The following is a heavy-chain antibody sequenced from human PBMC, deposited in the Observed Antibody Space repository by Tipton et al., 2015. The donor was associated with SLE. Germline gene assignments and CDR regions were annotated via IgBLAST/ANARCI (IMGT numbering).Heavy chain of an antibody. Sequence: TLSLTCTVSGGSISSYYWSWIRQPPGKGLEWIGYIYYSGSTNYNPSLKSRVTISVDTSKNQFSLKLSSVTAADTAVYYCARLVDILSGSSFDPWGQGTQVIVSS. CDR2: IYYSGST. CDR1: GGSISSYY. D-gene: IGHD3-9*01. CDR3: ARLVDILSGSSFDP. J-gene: IGHJ5*02. V-gene: IGHV4-59*01.